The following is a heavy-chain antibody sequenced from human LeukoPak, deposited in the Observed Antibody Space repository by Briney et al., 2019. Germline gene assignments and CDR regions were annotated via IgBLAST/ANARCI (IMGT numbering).Heavy chain of an antibody. V-gene: IGHV4-59*08. CDR2: IHSNGGT. Sequence: SEPLSLTCSVSGGSINNFYWSWIRQPPGMRLEWIGYIHSNGGTNYNPSLKSRITMLVDTSKNQFSLKLNSVTAADTAVYYCARHVSGIYGSRGDLDLWSPGTLVTVSS. J-gene: IGHJ5*02. CDR1: GGSINNFY. D-gene: IGHD3-10*01. CDR3: ARHVSGIYGSRGDLDL.